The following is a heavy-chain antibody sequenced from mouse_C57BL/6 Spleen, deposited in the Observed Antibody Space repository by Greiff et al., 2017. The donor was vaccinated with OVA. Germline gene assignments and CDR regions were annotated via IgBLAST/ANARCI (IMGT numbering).Heavy chain of an antibody. D-gene: IGHD1-1*01. Sequence: EVKLVESGAGLVKPGGSLKLSCAASGFTFSSYAMSWVRQTPEKRLEWVAYISSGGDYIYYADTVKGRFTISRDNARNTLYLQMSSLKSEDTAMYYCTRERGSGGYFDVWGTGTTVTVSS. V-gene: IGHV5-9-1*02. J-gene: IGHJ1*03. CDR1: GFTFSSYA. CDR2: ISSGGDYI. CDR3: TRERGSGGYFDV.